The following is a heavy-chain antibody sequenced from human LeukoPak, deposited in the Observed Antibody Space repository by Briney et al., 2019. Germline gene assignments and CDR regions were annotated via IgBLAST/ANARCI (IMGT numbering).Heavy chain of an antibody. CDR1: GSFFTSYW. Sequence: GASLKISCEGSGSFFTSYWIGWVRQLRGKGLEWMGIIYPGDSDTRYSPSFQGQVTISADKSISTAYLQWSSLKASDTAMYYCARQFGDDAFDIWGQGTMVTVSS. CDR2: IYPGDSDT. J-gene: IGHJ3*02. CDR3: ARQFGDDAFDI. D-gene: IGHD2-21*01. V-gene: IGHV5-51*01.